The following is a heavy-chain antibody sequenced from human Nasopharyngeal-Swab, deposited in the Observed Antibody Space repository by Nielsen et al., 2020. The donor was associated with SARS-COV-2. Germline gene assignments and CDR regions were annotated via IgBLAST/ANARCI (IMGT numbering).Heavy chain of an antibody. J-gene: IGHJ5*02. CDR3: ARGHGVWFGEPDNWFDP. V-gene: IGHV3-48*03. CDR2: ISSIGSTI. D-gene: IGHD3-10*01. Sequence: GRSLRLSCAASGFTFISYEMNWVRQAPGKGLEWVSYISSIGSTIYYADSVKGRFIISRDNAKNPLYLQMNSLRAEDTAVYYCARGHGVWFGEPDNWFDPWGQGTLVTVSS. CDR1: GFTFISYE.